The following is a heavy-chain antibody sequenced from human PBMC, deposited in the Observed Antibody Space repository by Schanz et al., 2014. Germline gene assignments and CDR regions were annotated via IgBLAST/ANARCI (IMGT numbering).Heavy chain of an antibody. J-gene: IGHJ6*02. CDR1: GFPFSDYY. CDR2: ISNSGYTI. Sequence: LDWPGGSLRLSCAASGFPFSDYYMNWIRQAPGKGLEWVSYISNSGYTIYYADSVKGRFTISRDNAKNSLYLQMNSLRAEDTAVYYCARAPPPYSSSPYYWYYGMDVWGQGTTVTVSS. CDR3: ARAPPPYSSSPYYWYYGMDV. D-gene: IGHD6-6*01. V-gene: IGHV3-11*01.